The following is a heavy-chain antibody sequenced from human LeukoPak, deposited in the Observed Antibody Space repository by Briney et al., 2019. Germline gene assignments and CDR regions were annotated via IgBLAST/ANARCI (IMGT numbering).Heavy chain of an antibody. V-gene: IGHV3-23*01. CDR2: ISASGSAT. CDR3: ARRYFDS. Sequence: GGSLRLSCAASGFIFSNYGMNWVRQAPGKGLEWVAAISASGSATSYADSVRGRFTISRDNSKSTTYLQMNSLRAEDTAVYYCARRYFDSWGQGTLVTVSS. CDR1: GFIFSNYG. J-gene: IGHJ4*02. D-gene: IGHD3-16*02.